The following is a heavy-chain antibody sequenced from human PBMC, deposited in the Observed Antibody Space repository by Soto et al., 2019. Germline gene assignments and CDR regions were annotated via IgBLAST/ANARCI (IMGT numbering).Heavy chain of an antibody. CDR2: VSPHGANT. D-gene: IGHD1-1*01. CDR3: ATEGAKTTWNFDY. V-gene: IGHV3-23*01. CDR1: GSTFGSCG. Sequence: GGSLRLSCVASGSTFGSCGMNWVRQAPGKGLEWVAGVSPHGANTYYADSVRGRFIISRDDSRNTVSLDMNSLRGDDSAVYYCATEGAKTTWNFDYWGQGTVVTAPQ. J-gene: IGHJ4*02.